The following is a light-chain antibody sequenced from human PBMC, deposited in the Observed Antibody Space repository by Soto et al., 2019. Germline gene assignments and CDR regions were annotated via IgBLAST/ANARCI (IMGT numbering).Light chain of an antibody. CDR3: QQLNSYPGFT. CDR2: AAS. Sequence: DIQLTQSPSFLSASVGDRVTITCRASQGMSSYLAWYQQKPGKAPKLLIYAASTLQSGVPSRFSGSGSGTEFTLTISSLQPEDFATYYCQQLNSYPGFTFGPGTKVDIK. CDR1: QGMSSY. J-gene: IGKJ3*01. V-gene: IGKV1-9*01.